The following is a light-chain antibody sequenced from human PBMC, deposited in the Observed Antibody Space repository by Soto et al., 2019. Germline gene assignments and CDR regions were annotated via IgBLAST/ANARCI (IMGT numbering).Light chain of an antibody. Sequence: QSVLTQPPSVSGAPGQRVTLSCTGNSSNLGAGYDVHWYQQLPGAAPKLVIFGNRNLPSGVPERFSGSKSGTSASLAITGLQAEDEAHDYCQAYDYSLTASVFGGGTKLTVL. J-gene: IGLJ3*02. V-gene: IGLV1-40*01. CDR2: GNR. CDR1: SSNLGAGYD. CDR3: QAYDYSLTASV.